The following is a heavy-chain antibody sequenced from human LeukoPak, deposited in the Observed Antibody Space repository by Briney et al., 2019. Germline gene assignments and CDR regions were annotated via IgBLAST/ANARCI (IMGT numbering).Heavy chain of an antibody. D-gene: IGHD2-2*01. CDR2: INSDGSST. Sequence: GGSLRLSCAASGFTFSSYWMHWVRQAPGKGLVWASRINSDGSSTSYADSVKGRFTISRDNAKNTLYLQMNSLRAEDTAVYYCARDSSPVGLGWFDPWGQGTLVTVSS. CDR3: ARDSSPVGLGWFDP. V-gene: IGHV3-74*01. CDR1: GFTFSSYW. J-gene: IGHJ5*02.